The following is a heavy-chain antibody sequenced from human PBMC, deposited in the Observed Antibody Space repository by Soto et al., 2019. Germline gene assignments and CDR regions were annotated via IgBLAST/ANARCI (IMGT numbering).Heavy chain of an antibody. CDR2: IYPGDSDA. Sequence: GESLKISCKGSGYTFSKYWIGWVRQTPGKGLEWMGMIYPGDSDARYSPSFEGQVTFSVDKSINTAYLQWNSLKASDTAVYYCARSPGWPEGYFDPWGQGTLVTVSS. V-gene: IGHV5-51*01. CDR1: GYTFSKYW. D-gene: IGHD1-1*01. CDR3: ARSPGWPEGYFDP. J-gene: IGHJ5*02.